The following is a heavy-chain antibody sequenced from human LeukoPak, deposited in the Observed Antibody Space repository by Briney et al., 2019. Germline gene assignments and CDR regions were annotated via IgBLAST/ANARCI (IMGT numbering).Heavy chain of an antibody. D-gene: IGHD6-19*01. CDR3: ARTGAG. Sequence: PGGSLRLSCAASGFTFSSYAMHWVRQASGKGLEWVAVISYDGSNKYYADSVKGRFTISRDNSKNTLYLQMNSLRAEDTAVYYCARTGAGWGQGTLVTVSS. V-gene: IGHV3-30-3*01. CDR2: ISYDGSNK. J-gene: IGHJ4*02. CDR1: GFTFSSYA.